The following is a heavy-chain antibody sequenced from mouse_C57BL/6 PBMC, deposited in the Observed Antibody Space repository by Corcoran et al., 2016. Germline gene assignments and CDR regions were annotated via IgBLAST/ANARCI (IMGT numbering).Heavy chain of an antibody. CDR1: GYTFTDYY. V-gene: IGHV1-19*01. CDR3: ARRTYYSHYAMDY. Sequence: EVQLQQSGPVLVKPGASVKMSCKASGYTFTDYYMNWVKQSHGKSLEWIGVINPYNGGTSYNQKFKGKATLTVDKSSSTAYMELNSLTSEDSAVYYCARRTYYSHYAMDYWGQGTSVTVSS. D-gene: IGHD2-12*01. CDR2: INPYNGGT. J-gene: IGHJ4*01.